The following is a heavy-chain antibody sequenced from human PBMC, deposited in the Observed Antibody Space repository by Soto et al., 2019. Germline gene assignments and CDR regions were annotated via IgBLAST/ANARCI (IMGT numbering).Heavy chain of an antibody. CDR1: GYIFTNYW. CDR3: AERHCSGGSCYHFYFEY. D-gene: IGHD2-15*01. Sequence: PGESLKISCKGSGYIFTNYWIGWVRQMPGRGLEWMGIIYPGDSDIRYSPSFQGQVTISADKSISTAYLQWSSLKASDTAMYYCAERHCSGGSCYHFYFEYWGQGSLVTVSA. V-gene: IGHV5-51*01. CDR2: IYPGDSDI. J-gene: IGHJ4*02.